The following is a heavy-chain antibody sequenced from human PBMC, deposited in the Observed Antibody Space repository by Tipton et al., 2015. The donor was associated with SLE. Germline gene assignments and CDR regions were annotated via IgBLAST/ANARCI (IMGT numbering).Heavy chain of an antibody. Sequence: SLRLSCAGAGFTVSRNYMSWVRQAPGKGLEWVAVIWYDGSDKYYADSVRGRFTISRDNSKNTLYLQMNSLRAEDTAVYYCASMGQENRSGWYREYYFDYWGQGTLVTVPS. J-gene: IGHJ4*02. D-gene: IGHD6-19*01. V-gene: IGHV3-33*08. CDR2: IWYDGSDK. CDR3: ASMGQENRSGWYREYYFDY. CDR1: GFTVSRNY.